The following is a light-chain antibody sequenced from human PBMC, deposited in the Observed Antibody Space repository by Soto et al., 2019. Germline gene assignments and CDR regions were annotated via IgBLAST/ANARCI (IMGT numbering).Light chain of an antibody. CDR3: SSYTSSSSWV. CDR2: EVS. V-gene: IGLV2-14*01. J-gene: IGLJ3*02. Sequence: QSVLTQPASVSGSPGQSITISCTGTSSDVGNYYYVSWYQHHPGKAPKLMIYEVSNRPSGVSNRFSGSKSGNTASLTISGLQAEDESDYYCSSYTSSSSWVFGGGTKVTVL. CDR1: SSDVGNYYY.